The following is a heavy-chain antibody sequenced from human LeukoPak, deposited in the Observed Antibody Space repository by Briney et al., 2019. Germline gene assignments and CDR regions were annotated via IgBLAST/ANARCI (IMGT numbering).Heavy chain of an antibody. CDR1: GGSVSSYY. V-gene: IGHV4-59*02. CDR3: ARDPNSAL. CDR2: IYYSGAT. D-gene: IGHD2-21*01. Sequence: SETLSLTCTVSGGSVSSYYWSWIRRPPGKGLEWIGYIYYSGATNYNPSLKSRVSISVDTSKNQFSLKLTSVTAADTAVYYCARDPNSALWGQGTLVTVSS. J-gene: IGHJ4*02.